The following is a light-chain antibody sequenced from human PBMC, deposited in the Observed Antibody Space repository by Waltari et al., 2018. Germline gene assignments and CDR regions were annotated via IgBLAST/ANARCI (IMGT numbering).Light chain of an antibody. CDR3: LQDYNYPWT. CDR2: AAS. CDR1: QGIRND. J-gene: IGKJ1*01. V-gene: IGKV1-6*01. Sequence: AIQMTQSPSSLSASVGDRVTITCRASQGIRNDLGWYQQKPGKAPNLLIYAASSLRSGVPSRVSGRGSGTDFTLTISSLQPEDFATYYCLQDYNYPWTFGQGTQVEIK.